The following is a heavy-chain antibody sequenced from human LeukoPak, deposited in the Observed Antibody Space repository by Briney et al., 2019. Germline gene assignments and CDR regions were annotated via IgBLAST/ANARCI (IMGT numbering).Heavy chain of an antibody. V-gene: IGHV3-48*02. Sequence: QPGGSLRLSCAASGFTLSSYDMSWVRQAPRKGLGWVSYISSAGTAIFYANSVRGRFTISRDNARNSLFLRMNSLRDDNTAVYYCARDARGIQLWSDYWGQGTLVTVSS. CDR2: ISSAGTAI. J-gene: IGHJ4*02. CDR1: GFTLSSYD. D-gene: IGHD5-18*01. CDR3: ARDARGIQLWSDY.